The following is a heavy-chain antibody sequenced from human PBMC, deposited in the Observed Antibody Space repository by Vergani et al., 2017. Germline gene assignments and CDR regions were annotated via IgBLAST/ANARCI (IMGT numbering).Heavy chain of an antibody. V-gene: IGHV2-5*04. CDR3: VYRKSECGTTGCFYPCYYYYYMDV. Sequence: QITLKESGPTLVKPTQTRPLPCTFSVFSPNTRGVSVAWFRQPPGKALDWLALIYWNDDQHYSPSLNNWVTITKGTSKNQVVLTMTNMDYVDTGTYYCVYRKSECGTTGCFYPCYYYYYMDVWGKGTTVTVSS. CDR2: IYWNDDQ. CDR1: VFSPNTRGVS. D-gene: IGHD1-7*01. J-gene: IGHJ6*03.